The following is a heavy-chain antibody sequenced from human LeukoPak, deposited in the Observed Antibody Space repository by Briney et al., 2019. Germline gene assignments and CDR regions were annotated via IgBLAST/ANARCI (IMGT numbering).Heavy chain of an antibody. CDR2: INHSGST. V-gene: IGHV4-34*01. Sequence: SETLSLTCAVYGGSFSGYYWSWLCHPPGKGLEWIGEINHSGSTNYNPPLKSRVTISVDTSKNQFSLKRSSVTAAYTAVYYCASKRVGRTFDPWGQGTLVTVSS. CDR3: ASKRVGRTFDP. CDR1: GGSFSGYY. J-gene: IGHJ5*02. D-gene: IGHD1-14*01.